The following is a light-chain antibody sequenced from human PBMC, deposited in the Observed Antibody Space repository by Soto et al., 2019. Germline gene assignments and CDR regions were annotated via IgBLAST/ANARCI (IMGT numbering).Light chain of an antibody. J-gene: IGKJ1*01. CDR1: QDISNY. CDR3: QKYNSAPWT. V-gene: IGKV1-27*01. CDR2: AAS. Sequence: DIQMTQSPSSLSASVGDRVNITCRASQDISNYLAWYQQKPGKVPKLLIYAASTLQSGVPSRFSGSGSGTDFTLTISSLQPEDVATYYCQKYNSAPWTFGQGTKVEIK.